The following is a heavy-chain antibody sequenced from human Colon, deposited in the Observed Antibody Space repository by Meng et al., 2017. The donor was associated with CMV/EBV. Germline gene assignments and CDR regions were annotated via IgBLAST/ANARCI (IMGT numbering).Heavy chain of an antibody. J-gene: IGHJ5*02. V-gene: IGHV3-30*02. D-gene: IGHD3-3*01. CDR2: IRNDGNNK. Sequence: NFNNYDLHWVRQAPGRGLEWVTFIRNDGNNKYYADSVKGRFTISRDNSKNTLYLEMNSLRAEDTAVYYCAKSNTISGVDRLHNWLDPWGQGTLVTVSS. CDR1: NFNNYD. CDR3: AKSNTISGVDRLHNWLDP.